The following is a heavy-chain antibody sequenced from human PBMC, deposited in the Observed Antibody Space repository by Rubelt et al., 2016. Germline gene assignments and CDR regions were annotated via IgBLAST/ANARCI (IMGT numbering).Heavy chain of an antibody. V-gene: IGHV1-18*01. D-gene: IGHD5-12*01. CDR3: ARVSGYDPFHYYGMDV. Sequence: WVRQAPGQGLEWMGWISAYNGNTNYAQKLQGRVTMTTDTSTSTAYMELRSLRSDDTAVYYCARVSGYDPFHYYGMDVWGQGTTVTVSS. CDR2: ISAYNGNT. J-gene: IGHJ6*02.